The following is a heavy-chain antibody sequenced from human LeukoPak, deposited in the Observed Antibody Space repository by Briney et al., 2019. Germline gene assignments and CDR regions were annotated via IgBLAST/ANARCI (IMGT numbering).Heavy chain of an antibody. D-gene: IGHD2-15*01. V-gene: IGHV1-46*01. CDR3: ARGVVAAARGGNWFDP. CDR2: INPSGGST. Sequence: ASVKVSCKVSGYTLTELSMHWVRQAPGQGLEWMGIINPSGGSTSYAQKFQGRVTMTRDMSTSTVYMELSSLRSEDTAVYYCARGVVAAARGGNWFDPWGQGTLVTVSS. CDR1: GYTLTELS. J-gene: IGHJ5*02.